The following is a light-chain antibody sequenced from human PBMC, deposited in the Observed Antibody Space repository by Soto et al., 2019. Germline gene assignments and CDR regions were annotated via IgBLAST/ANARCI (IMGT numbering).Light chain of an antibody. V-gene: IGKV1-5*01. Sequence: DIQMTQSPSTLSASVVDTVMFTFRASQSVSGWLAWYQQKPGEAPKLLIYDASALPRGVPSRFSGSGSGTKFTLTIASLQPDDFATYYCQQYETFSGTFGPGTKVDIK. CDR3: QQYETFSGT. CDR2: DAS. CDR1: QSVSGW. J-gene: IGKJ1*01.